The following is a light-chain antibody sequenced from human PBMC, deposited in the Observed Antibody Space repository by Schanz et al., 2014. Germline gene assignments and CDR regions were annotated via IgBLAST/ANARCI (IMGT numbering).Light chain of an antibody. Sequence: QSVLTQPPSASGTPGQRVSISCSGSSSNIGRSYVCWYQQLPGTAPKLLMYSDNQRPSGVPDRFSGSKSGTSASLAISGLQSEDEADYYCATWDDTLNARVFGGGTKVTVL. J-gene: IGLJ3*02. CDR1: SSNIGRSY. CDR3: ATWDDTLNARV. V-gene: IGLV1-44*01. CDR2: SDN.